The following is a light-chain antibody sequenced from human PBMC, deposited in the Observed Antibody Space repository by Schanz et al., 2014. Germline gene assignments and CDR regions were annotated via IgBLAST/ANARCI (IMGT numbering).Light chain of an antibody. V-gene: IGKV3-20*01. CDR1: QSVRSNF. Sequence: EIVLTQSPATLSLSPGERATLSCRASQSVRSNFLAWYQQKPGQAPRLIIHGASSRATGIPDRISGSGSGTDFTLTISRLEPEDFAMYYCQQYTTSPGKFGQGTKVEVK. CDR3: QQYTTSPGK. J-gene: IGKJ1*01. CDR2: GAS.